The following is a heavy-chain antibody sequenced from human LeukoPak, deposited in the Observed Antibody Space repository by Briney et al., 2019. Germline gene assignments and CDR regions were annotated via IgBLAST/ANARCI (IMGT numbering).Heavy chain of an antibody. CDR3: ARGPIGRSVASSFDY. V-gene: IGHV3-33*08. CDR2: IWYDGSNK. CDR1: GFTFSSYG. D-gene: IGHD5-12*01. J-gene: IGHJ4*02. Sequence: PGGSLRLSCAASGFTFSSYGMHWVRQAPGKGLEWVAVIWYDGSNKYYADSVKGRFTISRDNSKNTLYLQMNSLRAEDTAVYYCARGPIGRSVASSFDYWGQGTLVTVSS.